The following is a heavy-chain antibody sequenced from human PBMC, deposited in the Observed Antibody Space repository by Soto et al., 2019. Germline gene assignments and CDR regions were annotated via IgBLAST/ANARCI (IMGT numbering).Heavy chain of an antibody. CDR2: ISAYNGNT. J-gene: IGHJ4*02. V-gene: IGHV1-18*04. D-gene: IGHD1-26*01. CDR3: ARDNVGATSFDY. CDR1: GYTFTSYG. Sequence: ASVKVSCKASGYTFTSYGISWVRQAPGQGLEWMGWISAYNGNTNYAQKLQGRVTMTTDTSTSTAYMELRSLRSDDTAVYHCARDNVGATSFDYWGQGTLVTVSS.